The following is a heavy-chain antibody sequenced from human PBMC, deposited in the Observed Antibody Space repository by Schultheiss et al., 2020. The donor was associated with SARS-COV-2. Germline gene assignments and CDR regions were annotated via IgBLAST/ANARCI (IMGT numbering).Heavy chain of an antibody. D-gene: IGHD6-6*01. Sequence: GGSLRLSCAASGFTFDDYAMHWVRQAPGKGLEWVSYISSSGSTIYYADSVKGRFTISRDNAKNSLYLQMNSLRAEDTAVYYCARDYGEYSSLYYFDYWGQGTLVTVSS. J-gene: IGHJ4*02. CDR1: GFTFDDYA. CDR3: ARDYGEYSSLYYFDY. CDR2: ISSSGSTI. V-gene: IGHV3-48*03.